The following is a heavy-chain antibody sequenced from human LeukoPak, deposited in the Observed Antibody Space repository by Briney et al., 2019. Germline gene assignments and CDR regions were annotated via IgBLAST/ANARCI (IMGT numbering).Heavy chain of an antibody. J-gene: IGHJ4*02. CDR3: ASPGVDCGGDCYWYYFDY. D-gene: IGHD2-21*02. V-gene: IGHV1-24*01. CDR2: FDPEDGET. Sequence: GASVKVSCKVSGYTLTELSMHWVRQAPGKGLEWMGGFDPEDGETIYAQKFQGRVTMTEDTSTDTAYMELSSLRAEDTAVYYCASPGVDCGGDCYWYYFDYWGQGTLVTVSS. CDR1: GYTLTELS.